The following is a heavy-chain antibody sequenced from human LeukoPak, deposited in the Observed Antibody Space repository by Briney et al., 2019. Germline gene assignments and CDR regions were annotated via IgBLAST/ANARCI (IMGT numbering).Heavy chain of an antibody. CDR2: IIPIFGTA. J-gene: IGHJ6*03. CDR3: ATSKDIVVVPAAHHYYYYMDV. Sequence: ASVKVSCKASGYTFTSYGISWVRQAPGQGLEWMGGIIPIFGTANYAQKFQGRVTITADESTSTAYMELSSLRSEDTAVYYCATSKDIVVVPAAHHYYYYMDVWGKGTTVTVSS. V-gene: IGHV1-69*13. CDR1: GYTFTSYG. D-gene: IGHD2-2*01.